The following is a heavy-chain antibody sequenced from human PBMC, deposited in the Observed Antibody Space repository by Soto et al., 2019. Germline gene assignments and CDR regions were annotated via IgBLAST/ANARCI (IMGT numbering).Heavy chain of an antibody. J-gene: IGHJ5*02. V-gene: IGHV4-34*01. CDR1: GGAFSGYY. Sequence: SETLSLTCAVYGGAFSGYYWSWIRQPPGKGLEWIGEINYSGSTNYNPSLKSRVTISVDTSKNQFSLKLSSVTAADTAVYYCARAQSNRLYNWFDPWGQGTLVTVSS. CDR3: ARAQSNRLYNWFDP. D-gene: IGHD3-16*02. CDR2: INYSGST.